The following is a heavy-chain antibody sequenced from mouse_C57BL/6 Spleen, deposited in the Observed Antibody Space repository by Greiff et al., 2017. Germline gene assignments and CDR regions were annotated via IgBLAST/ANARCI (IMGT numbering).Heavy chain of an antibody. CDR2: ISDGGSNT. V-gene: IGHV5-4*03. Sequence: EVMLVEPGGGLVKPGGSLKLSCAASGYTFSSYAMSWVRQTPEKRLEWVATISDGGSNTYYTDNVKGRFTISRDNAKNNPYLQMSHLKSEDTAMYYCAKAEGYYFDYWGQGTTLTVSS. CDR1: GYTFSSYA. CDR3: AKAEGYYFDY. J-gene: IGHJ2*01.